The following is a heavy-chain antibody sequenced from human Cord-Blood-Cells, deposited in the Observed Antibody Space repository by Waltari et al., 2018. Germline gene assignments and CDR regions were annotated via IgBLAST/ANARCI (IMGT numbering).Heavy chain of an antibody. Sequence: QVTLKESGPVLVKPTETLTLTCTVSGFSLSNARMGVSWIRQPPGKALEWLAHILSNDEKYYSTSLKSRLTISKDTSTSQVVLTMTNRDPVDTATYYCARIGYYYGSGSYALDIWGQGTMVTVSS. CDR3: ARIGYYYGSGSYALDI. D-gene: IGHD3-10*01. V-gene: IGHV2-26*01. J-gene: IGHJ3*02. CDR2: ILSNDEK. CDR1: GFSLSNARMG.